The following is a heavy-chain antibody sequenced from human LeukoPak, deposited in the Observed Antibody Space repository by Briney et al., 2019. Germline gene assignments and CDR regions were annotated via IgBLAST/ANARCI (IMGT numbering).Heavy chain of an antibody. Sequence: PGGFLRLSCAASGFTFSSYWMSWVRQAPGKGLEWVANIKQDGSEKYYVDSVKGRFTIPRDNAKNSLYLQMNSLRAEDTAVYYCARDSRGWSHDTPYYYYYYMDVWGKGTTVTVSS. D-gene: IGHD3-10*01. V-gene: IGHV3-7*01. J-gene: IGHJ6*03. CDR1: GFTFSSYW. CDR3: ARDSRGWSHDTPYYYYYYMDV. CDR2: IKQDGSEK.